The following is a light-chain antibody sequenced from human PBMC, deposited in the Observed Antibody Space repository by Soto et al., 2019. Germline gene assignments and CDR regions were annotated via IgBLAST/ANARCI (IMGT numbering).Light chain of an antibody. J-gene: IGKJ1*01. Sequence: DIQMTQSPSTLSASVGDRVTITCRASQSISTWLAWYQQKPGKAPKLLIWHASSLESGVPSRFSGSGSGTEFALTISSLQPDDFVTYYCQQYNTYWTFGQGTKVEIK. CDR3: QQYNTYWT. CDR1: QSISTW. V-gene: IGKV1-5*01. CDR2: HAS.